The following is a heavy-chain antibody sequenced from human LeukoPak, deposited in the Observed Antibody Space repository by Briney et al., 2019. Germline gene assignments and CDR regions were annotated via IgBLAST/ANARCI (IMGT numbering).Heavy chain of an antibody. V-gene: IGHV4-39*01. CDR2: ISYSGRS. CDR3: ARDQQYRRPAGWFDP. Sequence: SETLSLTCTLSDVSISSNSYYWGWIRHPPGKGLEWIGSISYSGRSYYNPSLESRVTISVDASKNQFSLELNSVTAADTAVYYCARDQQYRRPAGWFDPWGQGTLVTVSS. D-gene: IGHD3-16*02. J-gene: IGHJ5*02. CDR1: DVSISSNSYY.